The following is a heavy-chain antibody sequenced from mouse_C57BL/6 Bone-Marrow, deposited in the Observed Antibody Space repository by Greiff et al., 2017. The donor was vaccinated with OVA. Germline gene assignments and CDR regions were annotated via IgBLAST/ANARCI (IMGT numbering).Heavy chain of an antibody. CDR1: GYTFTSYW. Sequence: VQLQQSGTVLARPGASVKMSCKTSGYTFTSYWMHWVKQRPGQGLEWIGAIYPGNSDTSYNQKFKGKAKLTAVTSASTAYMELSSLTNEDSAVYYCTSYYSSLNWLFAYWGKGTLVTVSA. D-gene: IGHD2-5*01. CDR2: IYPGNSDT. J-gene: IGHJ3*01. CDR3: TSYYSSLNWLFAY. V-gene: IGHV1-5*01.